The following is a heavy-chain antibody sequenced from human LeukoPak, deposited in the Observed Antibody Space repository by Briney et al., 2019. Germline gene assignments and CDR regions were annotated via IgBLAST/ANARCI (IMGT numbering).Heavy chain of an antibody. CDR2: FSGSGGST. D-gene: IGHD1-26*01. CDR1: GFTFSSYA. Sequence: QPGGSLRFSGAASGFTFSSYAMSWVRQAPGKGLEWVSEFSGSGGSTYYAESAKGRFTISRDDSKNTLYLRMNSLRAEDTAVYYCAKVGNSGSYTVALDLWGQGTLVTVSS. J-gene: IGHJ4*02. V-gene: IGHV3-23*01. CDR3: AKVGNSGSYTVALDL.